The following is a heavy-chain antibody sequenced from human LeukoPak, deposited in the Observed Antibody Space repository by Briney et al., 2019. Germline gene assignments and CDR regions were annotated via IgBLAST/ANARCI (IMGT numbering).Heavy chain of an antibody. D-gene: IGHD4-23*01. V-gene: IGHV3-53*01. CDR1: GFTASSNY. CDR3: ARAYAGNSGCYEY. CDR2: IYSGGST. Sequence: QAGGSLRLSCAASGFTASSNYMSWVRQAPGKGLEWVSVIYSGGSTDYADSVKGRFTISRDISKNTVYIQMNSLRAEDTAVYYCARAYAGNSGCYEYWGQGTLVTVSS. J-gene: IGHJ4*02.